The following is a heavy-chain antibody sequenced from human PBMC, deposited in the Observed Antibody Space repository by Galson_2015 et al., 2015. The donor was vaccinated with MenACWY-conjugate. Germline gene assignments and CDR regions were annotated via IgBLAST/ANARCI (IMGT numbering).Heavy chain of an antibody. CDR2: ISSSSSTI. CDR1: GFTFNSYS. D-gene: IGHD1-26*01. CDR3: ARDARVGDTLTPGH. Sequence: SLRLSCAASGFTFNSYSMNWVRQAPGKGLEWASYISSSSSTIYYADSVKGRFTISRDNAKNSLYLQMNSLRAEDTAVYYCARDARVGDTLTPGHWGQGSLVTVSS. J-gene: IGHJ4*02. V-gene: IGHV3-48*04.